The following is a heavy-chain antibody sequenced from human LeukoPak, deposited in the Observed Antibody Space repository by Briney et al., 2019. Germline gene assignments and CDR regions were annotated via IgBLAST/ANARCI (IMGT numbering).Heavy chain of an antibody. D-gene: IGHD1-26*01. Sequence: GASVKVSCKVSGYTLTELSMHWVRQAPGKGLEWMGGFDPEDGETIYAQKFQGRVTMTEDTSTDIAYMELSSLRSEDTAIYYCVRVPPRTVSYAYWGQGTLVTVSS. CDR2: FDPEDGET. J-gene: IGHJ4*02. V-gene: IGHV1-24*01. CDR1: GYTLTELS. CDR3: VRVPPRTVSYAY.